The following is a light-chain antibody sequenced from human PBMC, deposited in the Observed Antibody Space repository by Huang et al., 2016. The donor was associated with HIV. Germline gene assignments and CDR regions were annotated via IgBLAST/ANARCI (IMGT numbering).Light chain of an antibody. CDR3: QQSYSTLWT. Sequence: DIQMTQSPSSLSASVVGRITITCRASQSISSYLNWYKQKPGKAPKLLIYAASSLQSGVPSRFSGSGSGTDFTLTISSLQPEDFATYYCQQSYSTLWTFGQGTKVEIK. J-gene: IGKJ1*01. CDR2: AAS. V-gene: IGKV1-39*01. CDR1: QSISSY.